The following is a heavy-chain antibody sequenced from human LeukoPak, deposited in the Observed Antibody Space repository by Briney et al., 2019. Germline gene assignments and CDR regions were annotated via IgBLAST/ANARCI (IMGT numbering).Heavy chain of an antibody. CDR2: IYSGGST. D-gene: IGHD5-12*01. Sequence: GGSLRLSCAASEFTFSSYWMSWVRQAPGKGLEWVSVIYSGGSTYYADSVKGRFTISRDNSKNTLYLQMNSLRAEDTAVYYCATLAKDDLWGQGTLVTVSS. J-gene: IGHJ4*02. CDR3: ATLAKDDL. CDR1: EFTFSSYW. V-gene: IGHV3-53*01.